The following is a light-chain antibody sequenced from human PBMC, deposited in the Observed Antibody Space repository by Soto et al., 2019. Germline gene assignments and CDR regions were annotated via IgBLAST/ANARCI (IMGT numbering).Light chain of an antibody. Sequence: EIVLTQSPCTLSLSQGARSTLSCRASQSVSSNLAWYQQKPGQAPRLLIDGASTRATGIPARCSGRGSRTEFTLTSSSLQSEDFAVYYCQQYQNWPETFGQGTKVDI. J-gene: IGKJ1*01. CDR3: QQYQNWPET. V-gene: IGKV3-15*01. CDR2: GAS. CDR1: QSVSSN.